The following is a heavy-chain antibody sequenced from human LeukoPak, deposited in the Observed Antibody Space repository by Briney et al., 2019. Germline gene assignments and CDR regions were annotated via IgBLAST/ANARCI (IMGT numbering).Heavy chain of an antibody. CDR3: VGCWWFGELLSNGMDV. Sequence: GASVKVSCKASGYTFSSHGICWVRQAPGQGLEWMGWISGYNGNTNFAQKVQGRVYMTTDTTTSTAYMELRSLRSDDTAVYYCVGCWWFGELLSNGMDVWGQGTTVTVSS. D-gene: IGHD3-10*01. J-gene: IGHJ6*02. CDR1: GYTFSSHG. CDR2: ISGYNGNT. V-gene: IGHV1-18*01.